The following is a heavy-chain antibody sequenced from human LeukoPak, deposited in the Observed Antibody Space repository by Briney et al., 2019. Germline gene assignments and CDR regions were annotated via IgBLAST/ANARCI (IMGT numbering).Heavy chain of an antibody. CDR3: ARDLKRGYSSGRYSWGTGSSNDY. CDR2: ISGYNGNT. D-gene: IGHD6-19*01. V-gene: IGHV1-18*01. Sequence: GASVKVSCKASGYTFTSYGISWVRQAPGQGLEWMGWISGYNGNTNYAQQKLQGRVTMTTDTSTSTVYMELRSLRSDDTAVYYCARDLKRGYSSGRYSWGTGSSNDYWGQGTLVTVSS. J-gene: IGHJ4*02. CDR1: GYTFTSYG.